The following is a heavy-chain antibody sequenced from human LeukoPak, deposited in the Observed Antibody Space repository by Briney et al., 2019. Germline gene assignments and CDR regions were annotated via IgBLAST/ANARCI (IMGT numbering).Heavy chain of an antibody. CDR3: ARTHPYSSVHYRNRGVFDY. J-gene: IGHJ4*02. Sequence: PSETLSLTCTVSGGSISSSSYYWGWIRQPPGKGLEWIGSIYYSGSTYYNPSLKSRVTISVDTSKNQFSLKLSSVTAADTAVYYCARTHPYSSVHYRNRGVFDYWGQGTLVTVSS. D-gene: IGHD6-19*01. V-gene: IGHV4-39*01. CDR1: GGSISSSSYY. CDR2: IYYSGST.